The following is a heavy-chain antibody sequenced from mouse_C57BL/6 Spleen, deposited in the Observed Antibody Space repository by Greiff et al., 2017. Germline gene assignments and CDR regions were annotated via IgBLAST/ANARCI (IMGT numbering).Heavy chain of an antibody. CDR3: ARRSGYYWYFDV. CDR2: ISSGSSTI. D-gene: IGHD2-2*01. V-gene: IGHV5-17*01. J-gene: IGHJ1*03. CDR1: GFTFSDYG. Sequence: EVKLEESGGGLVKPGGSLKLSCAASGFTFSDYGMHWVRQAPEKGLEWVAYISSGSSTIYYADTVKGRFTISRDNAKNTLFLQMTSLRSEDTAVYYCARRSGYYWYFDVWGTGTTVTVSS.